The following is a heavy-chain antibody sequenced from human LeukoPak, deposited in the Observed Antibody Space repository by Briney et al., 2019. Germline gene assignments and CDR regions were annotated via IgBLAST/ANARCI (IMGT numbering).Heavy chain of an antibody. V-gene: IGHV4-59*12. CDR3: ARDRTHYYDSSGSAFDI. J-gene: IGHJ3*02. Sequence: PSETLSLTCTVSGGSISSYYWSWIRQPPGNGLEWIGYIHYSGGITYYNPSLKSRVTISVDTSKNQFSLSLSSVTAADTAVYYCARDRTHYYDSSGSAFDIWGQGTMVTVSS. D-gene: IGHD3-22*01. CDR1: GGSISSYY. CDR2: IHYSGGIT.